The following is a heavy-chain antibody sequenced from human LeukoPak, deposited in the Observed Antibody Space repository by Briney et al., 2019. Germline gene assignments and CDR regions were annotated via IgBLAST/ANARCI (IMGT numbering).Heavy chain of an antibody. CDR1: GYTFTGYY. CDR3: AGEDNSSGYRPFDI. CDR2: INPSSGGT. V-gene: IGHV1-2*06. D-gene: IGHD3-22*01. J-gene: IGHJ3*02. Sequence: ASVKVSCKVSGYTFTGYYLHWVRQAPGQGLEWMGRINPSSGGTNYAQKFQGRVTMTRDTSINTAYMELSRLRSDDTAVYYCAGEDNSSGYRPFDIWGQGTMVTVPS.